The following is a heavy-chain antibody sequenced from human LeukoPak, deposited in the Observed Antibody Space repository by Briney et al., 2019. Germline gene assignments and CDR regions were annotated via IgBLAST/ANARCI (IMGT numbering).Heavy chain of an antibody. D-gene: IGHD3-10*01. CDR1: GFTFSSYW. J-gene: IGHJ3*02. V-gene: IGHV3-7*03. CDR2: IKQDGSEK. CDR3: AKDITMVLDYAFDI. Sequence: GGSLRLSCAASGFTFSSYWMSWVRQAPGKGLEWVANIKQDGSEKYYVDSVKGRFTISRDNAKNSLYLQMNSLRAEDTALYYCAKDITMVLDYAFDIWGQGTMVTVSS.